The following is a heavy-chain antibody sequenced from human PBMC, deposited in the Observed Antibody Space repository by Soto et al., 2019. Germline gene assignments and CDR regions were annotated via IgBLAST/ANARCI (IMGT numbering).Heavy chain of an antibody. D-gene: IGHD3-22*01. J-gene: IGHJ4*02. CDR1: GGSISSYY. V-gene: IGHV4-59*01. CDR3: ARGGWDYDSSGYFHFDY. Sequence: SETLSLTCTVSGGSISSYYWSWIRQPPGKGLEWIGYIYYSGSTNYNPSLKSRVTISVDTSKNQFSLKLSSVTAADTAVYYCARGGWDYDSSGYFHFDYWGQGTLVTVSS. CDR2: IYYSGST.